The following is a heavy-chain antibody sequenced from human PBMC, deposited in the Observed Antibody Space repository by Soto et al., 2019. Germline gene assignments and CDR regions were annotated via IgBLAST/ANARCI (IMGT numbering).Heavy chain of an antibody. CDR2: INPNSGGT. V-gene: IGHV1-2*02. CDR3: AREAYIAARPNWFDP. J-gene: IGHJ5*02. Sequence: ASVKFSCKASGYTFTGYYMHWVRQAPGQGRGWMGWINPNSGGTNYAQKFQGRVTMTRDTSISTAYMELSRLRSDDTAVYYCAREAYIAARPNWFDPWGQGTLVTVSS. CDR1: GYTFTGYY. D-gene: IGHD6-6*01.